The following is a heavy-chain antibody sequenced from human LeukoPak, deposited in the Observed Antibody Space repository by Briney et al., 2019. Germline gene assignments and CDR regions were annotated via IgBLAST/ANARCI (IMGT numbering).Heavy chain of an antibody. Sequence: GGTLRLSCAASGFTFSSYSMNWVRQAPGKGLEWVSSISTSSSYIYYADSVKGRFTISRDNARNSLYLQMNTLRAEDTAVYSCARGADGVSSNSRGWFDPWGQGTLVTVSS. J-gene: IGHJ5*02. CDR2: ISTSSSYI. D-gene: IGHD2-15*01. CDR3: ARGADGVSSNSRGWFDP. CDR1: GFTFSSYS. V-gene: IGHV3-21*06.